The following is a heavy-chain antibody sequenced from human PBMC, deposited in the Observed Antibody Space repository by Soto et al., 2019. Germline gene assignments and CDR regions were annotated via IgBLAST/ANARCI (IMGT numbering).Heavy chain of an antibody. Sequence: ASVKVSCKASGYTFTGYYMHWVRQAPGQELEWMGWINPNSGGTNYAQKFQGWVTMTRDTSISTAYMELSRLRSDDTAVYYCAAPPPITMVRGVSAIGYYYYGMDVWGQGTTVTVSS. D-gene: IGHD3-10*01. V-gene: IGHV1-2*04. CDR1: GYTFTGYY. J-gene: IGHJ6*02. CDR2: INPNSGGT. CDR3: AAPPPITMVRGVSAIGYYYYGMDV.